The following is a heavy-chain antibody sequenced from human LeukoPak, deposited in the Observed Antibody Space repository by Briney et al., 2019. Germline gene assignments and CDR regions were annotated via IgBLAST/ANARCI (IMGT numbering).Heavy chain of an antibody. V-gene: IGHV3-23*01. Sequence: GGSLRLSCAACGFTFSSYAMSGVRHAPGRGLEGVSSISGRGTNTYYADSVKGRFTISRDNSRNMLFLQISSLRVENTAVYYCAKRRHYYGSGDYSRDPWGQGTLVTVSS. CDR1: GFTFSSYA. CDR2: ISGRGTNT. CDR3: AKRRHYYGSGDYSRDP. D-gene: IGHD3-10*01. J-gene: IGHJ5*02.